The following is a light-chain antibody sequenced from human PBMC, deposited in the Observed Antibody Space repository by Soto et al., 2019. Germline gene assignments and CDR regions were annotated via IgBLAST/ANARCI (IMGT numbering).Light chain of an antibody. Sequence: SHELTQPPSVSVAPGKTARITCGGNNIGSKSVHWYQQKPGQAPVLVIYYDSDRPSGIPERFSGSNSGNTATLTISRVEAGDEADYYCQVWDSSSDHRGVVFGGGTQLTVL. V-gene: IGLV3-21*04. CDR1: NIGSKS. CDR3: QVWDSSSDHRGVV. J-gene: IGLJ2*01. CDR2: YDS.